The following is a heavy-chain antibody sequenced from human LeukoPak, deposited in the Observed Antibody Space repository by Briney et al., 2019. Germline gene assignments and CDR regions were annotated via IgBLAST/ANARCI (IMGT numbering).Heavy chain of an antibody. D-gene: IGHD4-11*01. V-gene: IGHV1-69*05. CDR3: AIPPFTVTNPEYYYYYYMDV. CDR2: IIPIFGTA. Sequence: GASVKVSCKASGGTFSSYAISWVRQAPGQGLEWMGGIIPIFGTANYAQKFQGRVTITTDESTSTAHMELSSLRSEDTAVYYCAIPPFTVTNPEYYYYYYMDVWGKGTTVTVSS. J-gene: IGHJ6*03. CDR1: GGTFSSYA.